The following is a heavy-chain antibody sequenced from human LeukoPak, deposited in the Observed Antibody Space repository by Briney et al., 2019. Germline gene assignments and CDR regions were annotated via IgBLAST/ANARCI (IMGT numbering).Heavy chain of an antibody. J-gene: IGHJ4*02. V-gene: IGHV4-59*01. CDR1: GGSISTYY. CDR2: IYYSGST. CDR3: ASSGPLSYFDY. D-gene: IGHD3-10*01. Sequence: SETLSLTCTVSGGSISTYYWTWIRQPPGKGLEWIGYIYYSGSTNYNPSLKSRVTMSVDTSKNQFSLKLNSVTAADTAVYYCASSGPLSYFDYWGQGTLVTVSS.